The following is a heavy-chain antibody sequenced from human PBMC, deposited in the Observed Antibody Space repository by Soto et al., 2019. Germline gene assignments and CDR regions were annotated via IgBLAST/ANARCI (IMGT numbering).Heavy chain of an antibody. CDR2: ISGSGDKT. D-gene: IGHD1-1*01. J-gene: IGHJ4*02. CDR3: AKDPTGTTRGYFDY. Sequence: EVQLLESGGGLVQPGGSLRLSCAASGFTFSSYAMTWVRQAPGKGLEWVSGISGSGDKTIYADSVKGRFTISRDNSKNTLYLQMNSLGAEDTAAYYCAKDPTGTTRGYFDYWGQGTLVTVSS. CDR1: GFTFSSYA. V-gene: IGHV3-23*01.